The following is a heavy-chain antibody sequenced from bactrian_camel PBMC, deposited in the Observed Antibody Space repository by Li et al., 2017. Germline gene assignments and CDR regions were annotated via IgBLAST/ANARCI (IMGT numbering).Heavy chain of an antibody. V-gene: IGHV3S1*01. CDR1: GFTFKSYW. J-gene: IGHJ4*01. CDR2: VNSGGGTT. D-gene: IGHD2*01. Sequence: HVQLVESGGGLVPPGGSLNLSCEASGFTFKSYWMYWARQLPGKELEWVAGVNSGGGTTHYADPVKGRFTISRDNVKNTVHLQMNSLKSDDTGVYYCVRDQRTYGGAWYGEAPRFDYNVWGQGTQVTVS. CDR3: VRDQRTYGGAWYGEAPRFDYNV.